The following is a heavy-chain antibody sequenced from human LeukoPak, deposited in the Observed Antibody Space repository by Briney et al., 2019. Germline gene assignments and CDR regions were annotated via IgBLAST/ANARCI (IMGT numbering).Heavy chain of an antibody. D-gene: IGHD3-3*01. V-gene: IGHV4-59*01. Sequence: SXTLSLTCTVSGGSISSYYWSWIRQPPGKGLEWIGYIYYSGSTNYNPSLKSRVTISVDTSKNQFSLKLSSVTAADTAVYYCARDFRFLEWPGGYGMDVWGQGTTVTVSS. CDR2: IYYSGST. J-gene: IGHJ6*02. CDR1: GGSISSYY. CDR3: ARDFRFLEWPGGYGMDV.